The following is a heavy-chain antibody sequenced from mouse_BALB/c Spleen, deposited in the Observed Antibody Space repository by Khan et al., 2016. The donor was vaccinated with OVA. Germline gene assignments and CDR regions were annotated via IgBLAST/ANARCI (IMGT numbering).Heavy chain of an antibody. Sequence: VQLQESGPGLVAPSQSLSITCTVSGFSLTNYGVHWVRQPPGKGLEWLVVIWSDGSTSYNSALKSRLIISQDNSKSQVFLKMNSLQTDDTAMYYCARQPYYHYYIMDYWGQGTSVTVSS. CDR3: ARQPYYHYYIMDY. D-gene: IGHD2-10*01. CDR1: GFSLTNYG. J-gene: IGHJ4*01. V-gene: IGHV2-6-1*01. CDR2: IWSDGST.